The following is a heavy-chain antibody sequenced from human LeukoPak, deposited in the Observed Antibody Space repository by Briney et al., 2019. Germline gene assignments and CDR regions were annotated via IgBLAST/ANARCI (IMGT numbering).Heavy chain of an antibody. Sequence: SETLSLTCTVSGGSISSFYWSWIRQPAGKGLEWIGYIYYSGSTNYNPSLKSRVTISVDTSKNQFSLKLSSVTAADTAVYYCARGPTVTNNFDYWGQGTLVTVSS. CDR2: IYYSGST. V-gene: IGHV4-59*01. D-gene: IGHD4-17*01. CDR3: ARGPTVTNNFDY. J-gene: IGHJ4*02. CDR1: GGSISSFY.